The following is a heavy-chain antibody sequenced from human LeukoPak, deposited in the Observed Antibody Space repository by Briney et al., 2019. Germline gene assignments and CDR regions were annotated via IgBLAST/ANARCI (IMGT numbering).Heavy chain of an antibody. CDR3: AKMLGSGYYYEAFDY. CDR1: GFTFSSYA. CDR2: ISGGGVNT. Sequence: GGSLRLSCAASGFTFSSYAMSWVRQAPGKGLNWVSAISGGGVNTYYADSVKGRFTISRDNSKNTLYLQMNSLRAEDTAVYYCAKMLGSGYYYEAFDYWGQGNLATVSS. D-gene: IGHD3-22*01. V-gene: IGHV3-23*01. J-gene: IGHJ4*02.